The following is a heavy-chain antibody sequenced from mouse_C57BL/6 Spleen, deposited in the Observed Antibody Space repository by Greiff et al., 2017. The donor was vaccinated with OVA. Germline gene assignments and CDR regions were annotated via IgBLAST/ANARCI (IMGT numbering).Heavy chain of an antibody. D-gene: IGHD1-1*01. Sequence: EVMLVESGGGLVKPGGSLKLSCAASGFTFSSYTMSWVRQTPEKRLEWVATISGGGGNTYYPDSVKGRFTISRDNAKNTLYLQLSRLRSEDTAVYYGARQNYGSSPWLAYWGQGTLVTVSA. V-gene: IGHV5-9*01. CDR3: ARQNYGSSPWLAY. CDR1: GFTFSSYT. J-gene: IGHJ3*01. CDR2: ISGGGGNT.